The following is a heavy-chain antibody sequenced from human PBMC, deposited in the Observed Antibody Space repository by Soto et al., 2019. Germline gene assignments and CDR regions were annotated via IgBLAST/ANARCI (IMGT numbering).Heavy chain of an antibody. Sequence: SVKVSCKASGYTFSSYAISWVRQAPGQGLEWMGGIIPIFGTANYAQKFQGRVTITADESTSTAYMELSSLRSEDTAVYYCARDQVGWELLDYYYGMDVWGQGTTVTV. D-gene: IGHD1-26*01. CDR1: GYTFSSYA. CDR2: IIPIFGTA. V-gene: IGHV1-69*13. CDR3: ARDQVGWELLDYYYGMDV. J-gene: IGHJ6*02.